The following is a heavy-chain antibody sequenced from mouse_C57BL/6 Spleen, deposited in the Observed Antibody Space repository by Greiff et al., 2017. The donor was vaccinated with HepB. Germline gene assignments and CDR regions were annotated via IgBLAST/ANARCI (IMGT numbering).Heavy chain of an antibody. V-gene: IGHV5-6*01. Sequence: EVKVVESGGDLVKPGGSLKLSCAASGFTFSSYGMSWVRQTPDKRLEWVATISSGGSYTYYPDSVKGRFTISRDNAKNTLYLQMSSLKSEDTAMYYCARTGSWYFDVWGTGTTVTVSS. CDR3: ARTGSWYFDV. D-gene: IGHD4-1*01. CDR2: ISSGGSYT. CDR1: GFTFSSYG. J-gene: IGHJ1*03.